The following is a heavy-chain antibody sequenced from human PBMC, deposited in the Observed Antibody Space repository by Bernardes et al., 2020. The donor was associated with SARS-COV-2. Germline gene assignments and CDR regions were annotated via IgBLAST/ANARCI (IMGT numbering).Heavy chain of an antibody. V-gene: IGHV3-21*04. Sequence: GGSLRLSCAASGFTFSSYTMNWVRQAPGKGLEWISSISTSSSYISYSDSVRGRFTISRDDSKNTAYLQMNSLKTEDTAVYYCTIRLVPVGTFDYWGQGTLVTVSS. J-gene: IGHJ4*02. CDR2: ISTSSSYI. CDR3: TIRLVPVGTFDY. D-gene: IGHD6-13*01. CDR1: GFTFSSYT.